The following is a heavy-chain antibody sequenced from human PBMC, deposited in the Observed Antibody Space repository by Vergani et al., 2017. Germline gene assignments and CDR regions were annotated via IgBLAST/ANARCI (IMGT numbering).Heavy chain of an antibody. CDR2: IYSGGST. Sequence: EVQLVESGGGLVQPGGSLRLSCAASGFTVSSNYMSWARQAPGKGLEWVSVIYSGGSTYYADSVKGRFTISRDNSKNTLYLQMNSLRAEDTAVYYCARSISYDSSGYYYDGAYFDYWGQGTLVTVSS. CDR3: ARSISYDSSGYYYDGAYFDY. V-gene: IGHV3-66*02. J-gene: IGHJ4*02. CDR1: GFTVSSNY. D-gene: IGHD3-22*01.